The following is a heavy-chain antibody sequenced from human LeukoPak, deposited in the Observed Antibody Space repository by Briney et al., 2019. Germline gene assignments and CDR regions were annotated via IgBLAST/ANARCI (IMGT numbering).Heavy chain of an antibody. CDR3: ARGGSYSFDY. V-gene: IGHV4-59*01. CDR1: GGSISSYY. CDR2: IYYSGST. Sequence: SETLSLTCTASGGSISSYYWSWIRQPPGKGLEWIGYIYYSGSTNYNPSLKSRVTISVDTPKNQFSLKLSSVTAADTAVYYCARGGSYSFDYWGQGTLVIVSS. J-gene: IGHJ4*02. D-gene: IGHD1-26*01.